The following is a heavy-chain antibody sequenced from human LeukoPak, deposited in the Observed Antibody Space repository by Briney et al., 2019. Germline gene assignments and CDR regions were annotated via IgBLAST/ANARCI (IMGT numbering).Heavy chain of an antibody. J-gene: IGHJ3*02. D-gene: IGHD2-15*01. V-gene: IGHV3-23*01. CDR3: AKDQDIVVVVAAGAADAFDI. Sequence: HPGGTLRLSCAASGFTFSSYGMSWVRQAPGKGLEWVSAISGSGGSTYYADSVKGRFTISRDNSKNTLYLQMNSLRAEDTAVYYCAKDQDIVVVVAAGAADAFDIWGQGTMVTVSS. CDR1: GFTFSSYG. CDR2: ISGSGGST.